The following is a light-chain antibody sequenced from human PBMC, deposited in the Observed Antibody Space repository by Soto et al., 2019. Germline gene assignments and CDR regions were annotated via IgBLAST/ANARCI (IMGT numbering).Light chain of an antibody. J-gene: IGKJ1*01. CDR3: QQYNNWPGT. CDR1: QSVSSN. CDR2: GAS. V-gene: IGKV3-15*01. Sequence: EIVMTRSPATLSGSPGERATLSCRASQSVSSNLAWYQQKPGQAPRLLIYGASTRATGIPARFSGSGSGTEFTLTISSLQSEDFAVYYCQQYNNWPGTFGQGTKVDIK.